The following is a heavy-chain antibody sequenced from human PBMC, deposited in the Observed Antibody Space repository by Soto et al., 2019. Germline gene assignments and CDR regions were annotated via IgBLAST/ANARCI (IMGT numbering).Heavy chain of an antibody. D-gene: IGHD6-19*01. Sequence: SVKVSCKASGGTFSSDSFSWVRQAPGQGLEWMGGIIPMFDTPIYAQKFQDRVTITADESTSTAYMQLSSLRSEDTAVYYCAREVVAGPFDYWGQGTLVTVSS. V-gene: IGHV1-69*13. CDR1: GGTFSSDS. CDR3: AREVVAGPFDY. CDR2: IIPMFDTP. J-gene: IGHJ4*02.